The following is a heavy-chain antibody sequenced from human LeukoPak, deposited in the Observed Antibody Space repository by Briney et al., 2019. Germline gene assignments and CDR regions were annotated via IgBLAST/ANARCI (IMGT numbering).Heavy chain of an antibody. V-gene: IGHV3-30-3*01. CDR2: ISYDGSNK. CDR3: ARVRGSYRLIDY. CDR1: GFTFSSYA. D-gene: IGHD3-16*02. Sequence: PGGSLRLSCAASGFTFSSYAMHWVRQALGKGLEWVAVISYDGSNKYYADSVKGRFTISRDNSKNTLYLQMNSLRAEDTAVYCCARVRGSYRLIDYWGQGTLVTVSS. J-gene: IGHJ4*02.